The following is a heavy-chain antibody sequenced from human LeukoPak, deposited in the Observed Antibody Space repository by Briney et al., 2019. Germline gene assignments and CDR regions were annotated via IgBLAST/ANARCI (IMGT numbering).Heavy chain of an antibody. J-gene: IGHJ4*02. V-gene: IGHV4-38-2*02. CDR3: AREVESDYSDYECDY. Sequence: SETLSLTCAVSGYSISSGYYWGWIRPPPGKGLEWIGSIYHSGSTYYNPSLKSRVTISVDTSKNQFSLKLSSVTAADTAVYYCAREVESDYSDYECDYWGQGTLVTVSS. D-gene: IGHD4-11*01. CDR1: GYSISSGYY. CDR2: IYHSGST.